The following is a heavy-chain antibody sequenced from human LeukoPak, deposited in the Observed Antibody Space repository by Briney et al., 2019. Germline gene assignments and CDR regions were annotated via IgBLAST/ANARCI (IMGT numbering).Heavy chain of an antibody. V-gene: IGHV1-2*02. CDR2: INPNSGGT. J-gene: IGHJ6*03. D-gene: IGHD4-17*01. CDR3: ARGIITVTTLQSEFYYYYYMDV. Sequence: ASVKVSCKASGYTFTGYYMHWVRQAPGQGLEWMGWINPNSGGTNYAQKLQGRVTMTTDTSTSTAYMELRSLRSDDTAVYYCARGIITVTTLQSEFYYYYYMDVWGKGTTVTVSS. CDR1: GYTFTGYY.